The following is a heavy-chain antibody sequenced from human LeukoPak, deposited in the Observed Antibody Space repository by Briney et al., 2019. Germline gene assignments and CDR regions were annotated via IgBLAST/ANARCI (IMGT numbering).Heavy chain of an antibody. CDR2: IYPGDSDT. Sequence: GESLTISCKGSGYSFTSYWIGWVRQMPGKSLECMGIIYPGDSDTRYSPSFQGQVTISADKSISTACLQWSSLKASDNAMYYCARRITMVRGVIAYFVYWGQGTLVTVSS. J-gene: IGHJ4*02. D-gene: IGHD3-10*01. V-gene: IGHV5-51*01. CDR3: ARRITMVRGVIAYFVY. CDR1: GYSFTSYW.